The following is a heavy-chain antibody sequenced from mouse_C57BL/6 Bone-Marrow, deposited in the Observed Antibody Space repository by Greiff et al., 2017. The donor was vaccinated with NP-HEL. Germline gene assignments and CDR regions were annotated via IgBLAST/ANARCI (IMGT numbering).Heavy chain of an antibody. V-gene: IGHV1-19*01. CDR3: ARSNLGYDYGDRHYYAMDY. CDR2: INPYNGGT. D-gene: IGHD2-4*01. CDR1: GYTFTDYY. J-gene: IGHJ4*01. Sequence: EVQLQQSGPVLVKPGASVKMSCKASGYTFTDYYMNWVKQSHGKSLEWIGVINPYNGGTSYNQKFKGKATLTVDKSSSTAYMELNSLTSEDSAVXYCARSNLGYDYGDRHYYAMDYWGKGTSVTVSS.